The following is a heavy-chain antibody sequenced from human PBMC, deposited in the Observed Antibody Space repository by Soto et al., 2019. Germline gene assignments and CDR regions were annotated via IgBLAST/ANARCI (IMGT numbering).Heavy chain of an antibody. V-gene: IGHV4-31*03. CDR3: ARGVSH. Sequence: QVQLQESGPGLVKPSQTLSLTCTVSGGSISSGGYYWSWIRQHPGKGLEWIGYIYYSGSTYYNPSLQSRVTISEDTDENQFSRKLGSVIAADPAVYYCARGVSHWGQGTLVTVSS. D-gene: IGHD2-21*01. CDR1: GGSISSGGYY. J-gene: IGHJ4*02. CDR2: IYYSGST.